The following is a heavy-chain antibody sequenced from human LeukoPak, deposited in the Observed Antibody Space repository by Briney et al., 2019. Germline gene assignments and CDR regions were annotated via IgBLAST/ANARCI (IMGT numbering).Heavy chain of an antibody. CDR1: GYTFTSYD. CDR2: MNPNSGNT. V-gene: IGHV1-8*03. Sequence: ASVKVSCKASGYTFTSYDINWVRQATGQGLEWMGWMNPNSGNTGYAQKFQGRVTITRNTSISTAYMELSSLRSEDTAVYYCAIYSSSWTAFDYWGQGTLVTVSS. CDR3: AIYSSSWTAFDY. D-gene: IGHD6-13*01. J-gene: IGHJ4*02.